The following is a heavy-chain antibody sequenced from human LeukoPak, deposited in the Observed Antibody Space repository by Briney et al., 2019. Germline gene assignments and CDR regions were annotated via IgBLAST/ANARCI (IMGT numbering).Heavy chain of an antibody. V-gene: IGHV3-66*01. CDR2: ISDGGGT. Sequence: GGSLRLSCAASGFGFSNNYMTWVRQAPGKGLEWVSVISDGGGTFYADSVKGRFTISRDNFKNTLYLQMNSLRVDDTAVYYCARAFQYGSGTHPFSLWGQGTLVTVSS. CDR1: GFGFSNNY. CDR3: ARAFQYGSGTHPFSL. D-gene: IGHD3-10*01. J-gene: IGHJ4*02.